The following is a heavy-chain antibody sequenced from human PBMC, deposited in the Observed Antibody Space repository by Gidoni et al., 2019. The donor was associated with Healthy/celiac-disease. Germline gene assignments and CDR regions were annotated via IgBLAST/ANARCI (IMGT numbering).Heavy chain of an antibody. V-gene: IGHV4-61*02. CDR3: ARDGSGTTEGY. D-gene: IGHD1-7*01. J-gene: IGHJ4*02. Sequence: QVQLQASGPGLVKPSQTLSLTCSVSGRSISSGSYYWSLIRQPAGKVLEWIGRIYTSGSTNYNPPLKSRVTISVDTSKNQFSLKLSSVTAADTAVYYCARDGSGTTEGYWGQGTLVTVSS. CDR1: GRSISSGSYY. CDR2: IYTSGST.